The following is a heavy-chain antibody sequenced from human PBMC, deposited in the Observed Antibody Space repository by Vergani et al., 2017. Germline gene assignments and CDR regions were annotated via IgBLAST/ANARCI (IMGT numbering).Heavy chain of an antibody. V-gene: IGHV3-23*01. J-gene: IGHJ4*02. Sequence: EVQLLESGGGLVQPGGSLRLSCAASGLTFSSYAMSWVRQAPGKGPEWVSAISGSGDGTYYADSVKGRFTMSRDNSKNTLYLQMNSLRAEDTAVYYCAKAPLGYCSTTSCYTLFFDYWGQGTLVTVSS. CDR3: AKAPLGYCSTTSCYTLFFDY. CDR1: GLTFSSYA. D-gene: IGHD2-2*02. CDR2: ISGSGDGT.